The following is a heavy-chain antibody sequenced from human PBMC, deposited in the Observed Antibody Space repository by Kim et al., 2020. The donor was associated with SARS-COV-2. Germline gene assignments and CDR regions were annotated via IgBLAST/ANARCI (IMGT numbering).Heavy chain of an antibody. D-gene: IGHD3-10*01. J-gene: IGHJ4*02. CDR3: ASDPVRGAQTTDY. CDR1: GGSINSDNYY. V-gene: IGHV4-39*01. Sequence: SETLSLTCTVSGGSINSDNYYWGWIRQPPGKGLEWIGSIYYSGSTFYNPSLKSRVTISVDTSKSQFSLRLTSVTAAYTAIYYCASDPVRGAQTTDYWGQGTLVTVSS. CDR2: IYYSGST.